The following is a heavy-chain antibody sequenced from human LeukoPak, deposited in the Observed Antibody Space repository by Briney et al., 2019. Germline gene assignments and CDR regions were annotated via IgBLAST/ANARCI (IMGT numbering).Heavy chain of an antibody. CDR3: AKDAQRGFDYSNSLEY. Sequence: PGGSLTLSCVASQFTFSHYGMHWVRQAPGKGLEWVAVIWNDGGSQYYADSVKGRFTISRDNFQNTVYLQMNTLRAEDTAVYYCAKDAQRGFDYSNSLEYWGQGTLVTVSS. CDR2: IWNDGGSQ. V-gene: IGHV3-33*06. J-gene: IGHJ4*02. CDR1: QFTFSHYG. D-gene: IGHD4-11*01.